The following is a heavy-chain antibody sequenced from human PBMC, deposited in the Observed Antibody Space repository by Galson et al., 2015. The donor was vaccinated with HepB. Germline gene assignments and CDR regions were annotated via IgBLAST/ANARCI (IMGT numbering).Heavy chain of an antibody. CDR2: ISGSGVDI. CDR3: ATRKGATGYGYGMGV. J-gene: IGHJ6*02. CDR1: GFTFSNYA. V-gene: IGHV3-23*01. Sequence: SLRLSCAGSGFTFSNYAMHWVRQAPGKGLEWVSEISGSGVDIQYADSVKGRFIMSRDNSRNTLYMQMNGLRVEDTAIYYCATRKGATGYGYGMGVWGQGTTVTVSS. D-gene: IGHD5-12*01.